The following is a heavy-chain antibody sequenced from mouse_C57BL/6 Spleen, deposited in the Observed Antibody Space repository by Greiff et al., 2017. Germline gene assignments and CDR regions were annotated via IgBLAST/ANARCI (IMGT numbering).Heavy chain of an antibody. Sequence: QVQLPQPGTELVKPGASVKLSCKASGYTFTSYWMHWVKQRPGPGLAWIGNINPSNGGTNYNEKFKSKATLTVDKSSSTAYMQLSSLTSEDSAVYYCARSHYYGSSPDYWGQGTTLTVSS. CDR3: ARSHYYGSSPDY. D-gene: IGHD1-1*01. J-gene: IGHJ2*01. CDR1: GYTFTSYW. V-gene: IGHV1-53*01. CDR2: INPSNGGT.